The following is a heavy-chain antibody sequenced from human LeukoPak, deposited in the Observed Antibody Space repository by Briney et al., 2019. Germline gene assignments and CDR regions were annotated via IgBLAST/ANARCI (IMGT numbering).Heavy chain of an antibody. CDR3: ARDSELIPDHDY. V-gene: IGHV3-11*04. Sequence: GGSLRLSCAASGFTFSDYQMSWIRQAPGKGLDWVSHISISGNIIYYADSVKGRFTVSRDNAKNSLYLQMNDLSAEDTAVYYCARDSELIPDHDYWGRGTLVTVSS. CDR1: GFTFSDYQ. D-gene: IGHD2-2*02. J-gene: IGHJ4*02. CDR2: ISISGNII.